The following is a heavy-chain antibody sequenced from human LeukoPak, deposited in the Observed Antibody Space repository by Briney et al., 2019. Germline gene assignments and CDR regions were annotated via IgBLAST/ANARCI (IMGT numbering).Heavy chain of an antibody. CDR3: ARDEEYCSSTSCKHYYYYMDV. J-gene: IGHJ6*03. D-gene: IGHD2-2*01. CDR1: GFTFSDYY. V-gene: IGHV3-11*01. CDR2: ISSSGSTI. Sequence: GGSLRLSCAASGFTFSDYYMSWIRQAPGKGLEWVSYISSSGSTIYYADSVKGRFTISRGNAKNSLYLQMNSLRAEDTAVYYCARDEEYCSSTSCKHYYYYMDVWGKGTTVTVSS.